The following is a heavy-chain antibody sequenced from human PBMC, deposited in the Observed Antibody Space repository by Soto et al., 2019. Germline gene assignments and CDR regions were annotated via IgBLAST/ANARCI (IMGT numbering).Heavy chain of an antibody. CDR2: ISGSGGST. Sequence: PGGSLRLSCAASGFTFSSYAMSWVRQAPGKGLEWVSAISGSGGSTYYADSVKGRFTISRDNSKNTLYLQMNSLRAEDTAVYYCAKDKRWLPEGYYYYGMDVWGQGTTVTVS. D-gene: IGHD5-12*01. J-gene: IGHJ6*02. CDR3: AKDKRWLPEGYYYYGMDV. CDR1: GFTFSSYA. V-gene: IGHV3-23*01.